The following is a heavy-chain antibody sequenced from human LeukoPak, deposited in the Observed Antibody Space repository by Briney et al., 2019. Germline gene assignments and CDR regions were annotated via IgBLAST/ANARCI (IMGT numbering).Heavy chain of an antibody. CDR1: GFTFSSCG. V-gene: IGHV3-23*01. D-gene: IGHD6-13*01. Sequence: GGTLRLSCAASGFTFSSCGMSWVRQAPGKGLEWVSAISGSGGSTYYADSVKGRFTISRDNSKNTLYLQMNSLRAEDTAVYYCSKWAAAAEDYYYYYMDVWGKGTTVTISS. CDR2: ISGSGGST. CDR3: SKWAAAAEDYYYYYMDV. J-gene: IGHJ6*03.